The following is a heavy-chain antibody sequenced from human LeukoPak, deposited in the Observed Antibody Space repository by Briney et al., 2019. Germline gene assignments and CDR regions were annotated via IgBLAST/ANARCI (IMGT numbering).Heavy chain of an antibody. CDR1: GYTFTSYG. D-gene: IGHD6-13*01. V-gene: IGHV1-18*01. J-gene: IGHJ6*02. Sequence: ASVKVSCKASGYTFTSYGISWVRQAPGQRLEWMGWISAYNGNTNYAQKLQGRVTMTTDTSTSTAYMELRSLRSDDTAVYYCARPGAAAGSYYYYGMDVWGQGTTVTVSS. CDR3: ARPGAAAGSYYYYGMDV. CDR2: ISAYNGNT.